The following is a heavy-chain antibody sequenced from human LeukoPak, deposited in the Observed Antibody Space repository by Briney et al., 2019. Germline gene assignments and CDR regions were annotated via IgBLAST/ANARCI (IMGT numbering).Heavy chain of an antibody. V-gene: IGHV3-23*01. CDR2: ISGSGDNT. D-gene: IGHD1-26*01. J-gene: IGHJ4*02. CDR1: GFTFSSYA. Sequence: HPGGSLRLSCAASGFTFSSYAMSWVRQAPGKGLEWVSGISGSGDNTYYADSVKGRFTISRDNSKNTLYLQVNSLRAEDTAVYYCAKGGKWDVTPFDYWGQGTLVTVSS. CDR3: AKGGKWDVTPFDY.